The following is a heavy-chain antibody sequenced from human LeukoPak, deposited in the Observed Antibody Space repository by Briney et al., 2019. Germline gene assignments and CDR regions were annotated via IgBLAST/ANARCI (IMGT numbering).Heavy chain of an antibody. V-gene: IGHV3-48*02. CDR2: IGTTSSGI. J-gene: IGHJ4*02. Sequence: PGGSLRLSCAASGFTFSSFSMNWVRQAPGKGLEWASFIGTTSSGIYYADSVKGRFTISRDNAKNSLYLQMNSLRDEDTAVYYCARAYYGSGSYYNDYWGQGTLVTVSS. CDR3: ARAYYGSGSYYNDY. CDR1: GFTFSSFS. D-gene: IGHD3-10*01.